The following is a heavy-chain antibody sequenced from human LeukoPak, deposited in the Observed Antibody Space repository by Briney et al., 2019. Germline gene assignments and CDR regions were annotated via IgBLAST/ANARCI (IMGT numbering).Heavy chain of an antibody. CDR3: ARRGFHYDILTGPNLNYYYYYMDV. Sequence: SETLSLTCAVYGGSFSGYYWSWIRQPPGKGLEWIGEINHSGSTNYNPSLKSRVTISVDTSKNQFSLKLSSVTAADTAVYYCARRGFHYDILTGPNLNYYYYYMDVWGKGTTVTISS. V-gene: IGHV4-34*01. J-gene: IGHJ6*03. D-gene: IGHD3-9*01. CDR2: INHSGST. CDR1: GGSFSGYY.